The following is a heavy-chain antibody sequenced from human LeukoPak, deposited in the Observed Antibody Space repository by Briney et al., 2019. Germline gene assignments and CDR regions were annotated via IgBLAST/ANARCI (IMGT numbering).Heavy chain of an antibody. V-gene: IGHV3-74*03. Sequence: GGSLRLSCAAPGLTFNSYWMHWVRQVTGKGLVRVARINGDASNTTYADSVKGRFTISRDNTKNTLYLQMNSLRVDDTAVYYCARAMPHDNWFDPWGQGSLVTVSS. D-gene: IGHD2-2*01. CDR2: INGDASNT. J-gene: IGHJ5*02. CDR3: ARAMPHDNWFDP. CDR1: GLTFNSYW.